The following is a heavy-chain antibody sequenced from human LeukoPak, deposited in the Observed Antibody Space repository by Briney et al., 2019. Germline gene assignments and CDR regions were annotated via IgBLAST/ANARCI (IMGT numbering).Heavy chain of an antibody. CDR2: ISYDGSNK. J-gene: IGHJ4*02. V-gene: IGHV3-30-3*01. CDR3: ERDFGLWLHYFDY. CDR1: GFTFSSYA. Sequence: GGSLRLSCAASGFTFSSYAMHWVRQAPDKGLEWVAVISYDGSNKYYADSVKGRFTISRDNSKNTLYLQMNSLRAEDTAVYYCERDFGLWLHYFDYWGQGTLVTVSS. D-gene: IGHD5-18*01.